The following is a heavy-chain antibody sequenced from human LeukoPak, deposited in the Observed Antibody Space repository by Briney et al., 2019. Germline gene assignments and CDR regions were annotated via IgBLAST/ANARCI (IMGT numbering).Heavy chain of an antibody. Sequence: GGSLRLSCAASGFTVSSNYMSGVRQAPGKGLEWVSVIYSGGSTYYADSVKGRFTISRDNSKNTLYLQMNSLRAEDTAVYYCARARYSSGWYDDGAFDIWGQGTMVTVSS. CDR3: ARARYSSGWYDDGAFDI. CDR2: IYSGGST. V-gene: IGHV3-53*01. D-gene: IGHD6-19*01. CDR1: GFTVSSNY. J-gene: IGHJ3*02.